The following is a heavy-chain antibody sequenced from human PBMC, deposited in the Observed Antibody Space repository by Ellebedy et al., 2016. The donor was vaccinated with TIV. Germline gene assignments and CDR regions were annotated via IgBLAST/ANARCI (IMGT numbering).Heavy chain of an antibody. V-gene: IGHV3-21*01. Sequence: PGGSLRLSCAASGFTFSTNTMNWVRQAPGKGLEWISSISRFGDNIYKADSVKGRFTISRDNAKNSLYLQMNSLRAEDTAVYYCARGGGSRLSHSFDIWGQGTMVTVSS. D-gene: IGHD3-10*01. CDR1: GFTFSTNT. CDR2: ISRFGDNI. CDR3: ARGGGSRLSHSFDI. J-gene: IGHJ3*02.